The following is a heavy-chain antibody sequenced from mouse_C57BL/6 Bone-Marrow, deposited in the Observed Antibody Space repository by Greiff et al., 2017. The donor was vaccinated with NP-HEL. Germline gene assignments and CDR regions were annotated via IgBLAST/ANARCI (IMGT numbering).Heavy chain of an antibody. J-gene: IGHJ2*01. CDR1: GFTFSSYA. CDR2: ISDGGSYT. D-gene: IGHD1-1*01. CDR3: ASLLLPGFDY. Sequence: EVKVEESGGGLVKPGGSLKLSCAASGFTFSSYAMSWVRQTPEKRLEWVATISDGGSYTYYPDNVKGRFTISRDNAKNNLYLQMRHLKSEDTAMYYCASLLLPGFDYWGQGTTLTVSS. V-gene: IGHV5-4*03.